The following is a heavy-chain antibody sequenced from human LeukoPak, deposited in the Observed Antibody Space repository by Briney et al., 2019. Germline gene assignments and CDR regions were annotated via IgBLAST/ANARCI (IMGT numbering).Heavy chain of an antibody. J-gene: IGHJ3*02. CDR1: GFTFSDHY. Sequence: GGSLRLSCAASGFTFSDHYMDWVRQAPGKGLEWVGRTRNKANSYTTEYAASVKGRFTISRDDSKNSLYLQMNSLKTEDTAVYYWARELATRRAFDIWGQGTMVTVSS. CDR2: TRNKANSYTT. V-gene: IGHV3-72*01. CDR3: ARELATRRAFDI.